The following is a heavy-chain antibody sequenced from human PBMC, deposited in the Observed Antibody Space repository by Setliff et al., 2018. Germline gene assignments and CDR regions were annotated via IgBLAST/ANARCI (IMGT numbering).Heavy chain of an antibody. CDR2: INWNGVSI. D-gene: IGHD3-3*02. CDR1: GFSFHDYG. J-gene: IGHJ6*03. V-gene: IGHV3-20*04. Sequence: LRLSCAVSGFSFHDYGMGWVRQAPGKGLEWVSSINWNGVSIGYADSVRGRFTISRDNAKNSLYLQMNSLRAEDTALYYCARVPRIIIMVGVISHYYYMDVWGKGTTVTVSS. CDR3: ARVPRIIIMVGVISHYYYMDV.